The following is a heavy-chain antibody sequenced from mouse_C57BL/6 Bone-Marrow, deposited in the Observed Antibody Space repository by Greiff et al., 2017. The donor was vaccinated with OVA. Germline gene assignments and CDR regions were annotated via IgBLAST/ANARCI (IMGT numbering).Heavy chain of an antibody. V-gene: IGHV14-2*01. CDR1: GFNIKDYY. CDR2: IDPEDGET. D-gene: IGHD4-1*01. CDR3: ARDWEVRYYFDY. J-gene: IGHJ2*01. Sequence: VQLKESGAELVKPGASVKLSCTASGFNIKDYYMHWVKQRTEQGLEWIGRIDPEDGETKYAPKFPGKATITADTSSNTAYLQLSSLTSEDTAVYYCARDWEVRYYFDYWGQGTTLTVSS.